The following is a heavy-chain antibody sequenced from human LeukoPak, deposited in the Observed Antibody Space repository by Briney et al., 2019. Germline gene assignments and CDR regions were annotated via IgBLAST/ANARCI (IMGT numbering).Heavy chain of an antibody. J-gene: IGHJ6*04. CDR2: IYINGST. CDR3: ARDLGFGDYGMDV. D-gene: IGHD3-10*01. V-gene: IGHV3-53*01. Sequence: PGGSLRLSCAASRFTVSSNYMSWVRQAPGKGLEWASLIYINGSTYYADSVKGRFTISRDNSKNTLYLQMNSLRAEDTALYYCARDLGFGDYGMDVWGKGTTVTVSS. CDR1: RFTVSSNY.